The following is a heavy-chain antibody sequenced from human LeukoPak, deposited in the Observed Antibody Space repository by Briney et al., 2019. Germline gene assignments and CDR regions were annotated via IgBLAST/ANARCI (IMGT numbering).Heavy chain of an antibody. V-gene: IGHV1-2*02. CDR3: ARKKGYGSSWEFDY. Sequence: ASVKVSCKASGYTFTGYYMHWARQAPGQGLEWMGWINPNSGGTNYAQEFQGRVTMTRDTSISTAYMELSRLRSDDTAVYYCARKKGYGSSWEFDYWGQGTLVTVSS. D-gene: IGHD6-13*01. CDR1: GYTFTGYY. J-gene: IGHJ4*02. CDR2: INPNSGGT.